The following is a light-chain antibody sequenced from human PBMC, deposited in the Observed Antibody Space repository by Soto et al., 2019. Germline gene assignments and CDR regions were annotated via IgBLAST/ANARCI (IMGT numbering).Light chain of an antibody. CDR2: HTS. CDR1: QTISDN. J-gene: IGKJ5*01. Sequence: DIVMTQSPDSLAVSLGERASQTISDNLAWYQQKPGLPPRLLIYHTSTRATGIPDRFTGSGSGTDFTLSVSRLEPEDFAVYYCQQRSNWPITFGQGTRLEIK. CDR3: QQRSNWPIT. V-gene: IGKV3D-20*02.